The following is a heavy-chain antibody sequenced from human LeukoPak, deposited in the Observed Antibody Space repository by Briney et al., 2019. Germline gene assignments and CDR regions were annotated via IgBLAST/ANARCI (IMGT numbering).Heavy chain of an antibody. V-gene: IGHV4-59*01. CDR1: GGSISSYY. CDR3: ARDPVGYCSGGSCYPPGYFDY. J-gene: IGHJ4*02. D-gene: IGHD2-15*01. CDR2: IYYSGST. Sequence: WETLSLTCTVSGGSISSYYWSWIRQPPGKGLEWIGYIYYSGSTNYNPSLKSRVTISVDTSKNQFSLKLSSVTAADTAVYYCARDPVGYCSGGSCYPPGYFDYWGQGTLVTVSS.